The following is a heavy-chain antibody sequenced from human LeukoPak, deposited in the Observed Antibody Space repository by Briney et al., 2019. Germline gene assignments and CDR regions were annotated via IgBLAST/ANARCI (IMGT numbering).Heavy chain of an antibody. CDR2: ISYDGSNK. J-gene: IGHJ6*03. Sequence: GGSLRLSCAASGFTFSSYGMHWVRQAPGKGLEWVAVISYDGSNKYYADSVKGRFTISRDNAKNSLYLQMNSLRAEDTAVYYCARRYFWSGYYTDYYYYYMDVWGKGTTVTVSS. CDR1: GFTFSSYG. CDR3: ARRYFWSGYYTDYYYYYMDV. D-gene: IGHD3-3*01. V-gene: IGHV3-30*03.